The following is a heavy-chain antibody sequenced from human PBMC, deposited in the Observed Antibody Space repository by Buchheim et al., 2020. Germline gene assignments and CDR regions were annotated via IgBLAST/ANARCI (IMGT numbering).Heavy chain of an antibody. Sequence: EVQLVESGGGLVQPGGSLRLSCAASGFTFNSYWIHWVRQAPGKGLVWVSCINPDGTSTIYADSVKGRFTISRDDAKNTLYLQMNSLRAEDTAIYYCGRDIDGPQAFDIWGQGT. D-gene: IGHD2-15*01. CDR3: GRDIDGPQAFDI. CDR1: GFTFNSYW. J-gene: IGHJ3*02. CDR2: INPDGTST. V-gene: IGHV3-74*01.